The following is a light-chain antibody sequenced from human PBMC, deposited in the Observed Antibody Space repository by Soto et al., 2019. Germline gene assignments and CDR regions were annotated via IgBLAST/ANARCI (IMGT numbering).Light chain of an antibody. CDR2: LAS. V-gene: IGKV2-28*01. Sequence: DIVVTQSPLSLPVTPGEPASISCRSSQSLVHINGYNYLDWYLQKRGQSPQLXIYLASNRESGVPDRFSGSGSGTDFTLKISRVEAEDFGVYYCIQTLQTPLTFGGGTKVDIK. CDR1: QSLVHINGYNY. CDR3: IQTLQTPLT. J-gene: IGKJ4*01.